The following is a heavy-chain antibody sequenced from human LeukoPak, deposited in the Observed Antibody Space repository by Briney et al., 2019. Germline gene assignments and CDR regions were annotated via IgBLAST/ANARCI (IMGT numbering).Heavy chain of an antibody. D-gene: IGHD4-17*01. Sequence: SQTLSLTCTVSGGSISSGSYYWSWIRQPAGKGLEWIGRIYTSGSTNYNPSLKSRVTISVDTSKNQFSLKLSSVTAADTAVYYCARLSGDYGDNYYYYYYMDVWGKGTTVTISS. V-gene: IGHV4-61*02. CDR1: GGSISSGSYY. CDR2: IYTSGST. J-gene: IGHJ6*03. CDR3: ARLSGDYGDNYYYYYYMDV.